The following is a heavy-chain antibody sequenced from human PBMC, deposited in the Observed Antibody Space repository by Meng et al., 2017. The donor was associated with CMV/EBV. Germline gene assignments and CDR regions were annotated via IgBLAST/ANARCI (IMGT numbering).Heavy chain of an antibody. CDR1: GGSTLTHN. V-gene: IGHV4-59*11. Sequence: SETLSLTCAVSGGSTLTHNWTWIRQPPGKGLEWIGYIYSSGSTNYNPSLKSRVTISIDTSKNQFSLRLSSVTAADTAAYYCARVRDRNSSGCHYYFDYWGQGTLVTVSS. CDR2: IYSSGST. CDR3: ARVRDRNSSGCHYYFDY. J-gene: IGHJ4*02. D-gene: IGHD2-2*01.